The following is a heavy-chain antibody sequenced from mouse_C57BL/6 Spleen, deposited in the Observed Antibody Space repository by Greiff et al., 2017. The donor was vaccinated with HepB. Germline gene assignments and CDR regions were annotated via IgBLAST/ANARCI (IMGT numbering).Heavy chain of an antibody. D-gene: IGHD4-1*01. CDR1: GFTFSDYY. CDR3: ARGGGWDVYWYFDV. V-gene: IGHV5-16*01. J-gene: IGHJ1*03. Sequence: EVQRVESEGGLVQPGSSMKLSCTASGFTFSDYYMAWVRQVPEKGLEWVANINYDGSSTYYLDSLKSRFIISRDNAKNILYLQMSSLKSEDTATYYCARGGGWDVYWYFDVWGTGTTVTVSS. CDR2: INYDGSST.